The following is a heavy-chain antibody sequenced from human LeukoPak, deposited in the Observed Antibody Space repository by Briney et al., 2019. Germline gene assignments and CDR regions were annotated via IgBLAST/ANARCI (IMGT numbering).Heavy chain of an antibody. CDR1: GFTFSNAW. V-gene: IGHV3-15*01. D-gene: IGHD2-2*01. J-gene: IGHJ4*02. CDR2: IKSKTDGGTT. CDR3: TTTIVPAAGYYFDY. Sequence: GGSLRLSCAASGFTFSNAWMSWVRQATGKGLEWVGRIKSKTDGGTTDYAAPVKGRFTISRDDSKNTLYLQMNSLKTEDTAVYYCTTTIVPAAGYYFDYWGQGTLVTVSS.